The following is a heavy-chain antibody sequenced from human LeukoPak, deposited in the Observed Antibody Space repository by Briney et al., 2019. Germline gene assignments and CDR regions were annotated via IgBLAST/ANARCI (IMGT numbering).Heavy chain of an antibody. D-gene: IGHD3-10*01. CDR1: GYTFTGYG. Sequence: ASVKVSCKASGYTFTGYGINWVRQAPGQGLEWMGWISAYNGNTNYAQKLQGRVTMTTDTSTSTAYMELRSLRSDDTAVYYCARITMVRGVIITSPYFDYWGQGTLVTVSS. V-gene: IGHV1-18*01. CDR3: ARITMVRGVIITSPYFDY. J-gene: IGHJ4*02. CDR2: ISAYNGNT.